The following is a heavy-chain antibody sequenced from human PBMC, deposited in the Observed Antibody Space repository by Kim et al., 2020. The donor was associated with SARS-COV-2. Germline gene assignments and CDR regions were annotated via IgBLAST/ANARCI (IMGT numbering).Heavy chain of an antibody. CDR3: ARGRSRGWPTADY. V-gene: IGHV4-34*01. J-gene: IGHJ4*02. D-gene: IGHD6-19*01. Sequence: NYKPALKSRVTVSVDTSKNQFSLTLNSVTVADTAVYYCARGRSRGWPTADYWGQGTLVTVST.